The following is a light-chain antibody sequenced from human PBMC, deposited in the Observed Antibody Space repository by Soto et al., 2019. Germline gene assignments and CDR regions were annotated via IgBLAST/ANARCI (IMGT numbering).Light chain of an antibody. Sequence: SYELTQPPSLSVSPGQTASITCSGDRLGNKYTCWYQQKPGQSPVLLIYQDAKRPSGIPERFSGSNSGNTATLTISGTQAVDEADYYCQAWDSSTSWVFGRGTKLTVL. CDR1: RLGNKY. CDR2: QDA. V-gene: IGLV3-1*01. CDR3: QAWDSSTSWV. J-gene: IGLJ3*02.